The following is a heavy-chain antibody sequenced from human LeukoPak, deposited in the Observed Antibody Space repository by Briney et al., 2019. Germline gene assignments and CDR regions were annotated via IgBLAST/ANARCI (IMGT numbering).Heavy chain of an antibody. D-gene: IGHD4-17*01. V-gene: IGHV1-8*03. CDR3: ARVGPYDFGAFDI. Sequence: GASVKVSCKASGYTFTSYDINWVRQATGQGLEWMGWMNPNSGNTGYAQKFQGRVTITRNTSISTAYMELSSLRSEDTAVYYCARVGPYDFGAFDIWGQGTMVTVSS. J-gene: IGHJ3*02. CDR2: MNPNSGNT. CDR1: GYTFTSYD.